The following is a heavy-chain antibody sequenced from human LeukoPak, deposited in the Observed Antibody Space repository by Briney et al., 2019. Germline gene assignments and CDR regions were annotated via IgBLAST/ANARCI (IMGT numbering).Heavy chain of an antibody. CDR3: ARAGMIGTPYPDY. Sequence: PGGSLRLSRAASGFTFDDYGMSWVRQAPGKGLEWVSGINWNGGSTGYADSVKGRFTISRDNAKDSLYLRMNSLRAEDTALYYCARAGMIGTPYPDYWGQGTLVTVSS. V-gene: IGHV3-20*04. D-gene: IGHD3-22*01. CDR2: INWNGGST. CDR1: GFTFDDYG. J-gene: IGHJ4*02.